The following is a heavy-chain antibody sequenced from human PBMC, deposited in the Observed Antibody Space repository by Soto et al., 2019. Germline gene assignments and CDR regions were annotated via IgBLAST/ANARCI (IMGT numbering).Heavy chain of an antibody. Sequence: SETLSLTCSVSGASVSSGSFYWSWIRQPPGKGLEWIGFIYNNETFNYNPSLKSRVTLSVDTSKHQFSLKLSSVTAADTAVYYCARVPLRYSSSHNFDSWGQGAMVTVYS. V-gene: IGHV4-61*01. CDR2: IYNNETF. CDR3: ARVPLRYSSSHNFDS. J-gene: IGHJ4*02. CDR1: GASVSSGSFY. D-gene: IGHD6-19*01.